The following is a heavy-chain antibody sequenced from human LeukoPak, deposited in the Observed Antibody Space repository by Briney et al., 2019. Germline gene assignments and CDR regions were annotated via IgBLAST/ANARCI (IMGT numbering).Heavy chain of an antibody. V-gene: IGHV3-11*01. D-gene: IGHD4-23*01. J-gene: IGHJ4*02. CDR3: ARDGGNSYFDY. CDR1: GFTLSDAW. CDR2: ISSSGTTI. Sequence: PGGSLRLSCAASGFTLSDAWMSWVRQAPGKGLEWVSYISSSGTTIYYADSVKGRFTISRDNARKSLYLQMNSLRAEDTAVYYCARDGGNSYFDYWGQGTLVTVSS.